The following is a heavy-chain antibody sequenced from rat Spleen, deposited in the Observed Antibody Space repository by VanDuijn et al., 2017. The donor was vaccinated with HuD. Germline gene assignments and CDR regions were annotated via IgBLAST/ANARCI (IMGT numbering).Heavy chain of an antibody. CDR2: ISSDGRRN. J-gene: IGHJ2*01. D-gene: IGHD1-9*01. Sequence: EVQLVESDGGLVQPGRSLKLSCAASGFTFSDYGMAWVRQAPTKGLEWVATISSDGRRNYYRDSVKGRVTISRDNAKSTLSLQMDSLRSEDTATYYCARRHYGYTDYFDYWGQGVMVTVSS. V-gene: IGHV5-29*01. CDR1: GFTFSDYG. CDR3: ARRHYGYTDYFDY.